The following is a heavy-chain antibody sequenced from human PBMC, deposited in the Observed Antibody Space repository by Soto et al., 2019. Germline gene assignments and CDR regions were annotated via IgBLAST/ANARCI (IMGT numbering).Heavy chain of an antibody. V-gene: IGHV3-23*01. CDR2: ISGSGAIT. J-gene: IGHJ4*02. CDR1: GFTFGTYA. CDR3: AKAWAYYFES. Sequence: GGSLRLSCAASGFTFGTYAMGWVRQAPGKGLEWVSEISGSGAITYYADSAKGLFTISRDNSKNTLYLQMNSLRAEDTAVYYCAKAWAYYFESWGQGTLVTVSS.